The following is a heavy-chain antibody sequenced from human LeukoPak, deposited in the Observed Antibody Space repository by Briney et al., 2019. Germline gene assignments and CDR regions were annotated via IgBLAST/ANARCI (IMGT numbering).Heavy chain of an antibody. CDR2: IFVSGST. CDR1: GGSFRGYY. V-gene: IGHV4-59*10. J-gene: IGHJ6*03. Sequence: SETLSLSCAVYGGSFRGYYWSWIRQPAGKGLEWIGHIFVSGSTHYNPSLKSRVTMSVDSSKNQLSLKLNSVTAADTAVYYCARCLTRTYYYYFMDVWGKGTTVTVSS. CDR3: ARCLTRTYYYYFMDV. D-gene: IGHD3-9*01.